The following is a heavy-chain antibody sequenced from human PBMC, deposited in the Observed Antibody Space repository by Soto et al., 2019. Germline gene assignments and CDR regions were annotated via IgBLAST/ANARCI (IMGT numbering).Heavy chain of an antibody. V-gene: IGHV3-30*18. CDR3: AKVMTEYSGVAIDH. CDR1: GFTFSNFG. D-gene: IGHD6-19*01. J-gene: IGHJ4*02. Sequence: QVHLLESGGGVVQPGRSLRLSCVGSGFTFSNFGIHWVRQAPGKGLEWLAVVSYDEVNKFYADSVRGRFTISRDNSKDTVYLQINSLRSDDTAMYFCAKVMTEYSGVAIDHWGQGTLVTV. CDR2: VSYDEVNK.